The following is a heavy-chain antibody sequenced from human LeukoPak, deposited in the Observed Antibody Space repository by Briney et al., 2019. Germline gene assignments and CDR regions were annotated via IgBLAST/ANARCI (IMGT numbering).Heavy chain of an antibody. CDR2: ISYDGSNK. V-gene: IGHV3-30*18. Sequence: GGSLRLSCAASGFTLGNYSMNWVRQAPGKGLEWVAVISYDGSNKYYADSVKGRFTISRDNSKNTLYLQMNSLRAEDTAVYYCAKDRIAVARAATGMDVWGQGTTVTVSS. D-gene: IGHD6-19*01. CDR3: AKDRIAVARAATGMDV. CDR1: GFTLGNYS. J-gene: IGHJ6*02.